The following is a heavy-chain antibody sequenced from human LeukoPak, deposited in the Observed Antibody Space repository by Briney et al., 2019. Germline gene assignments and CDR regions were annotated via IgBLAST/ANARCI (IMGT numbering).Heavy chain of an antibody. CDR1: GFTFSSYA. J-gene: IGHJ4*02. CDR3: TKWTGYGDS. CDR2: ISASGGST. Sequence: GGSLRLSCAASGFTFSSYAMSWVRQAPGKGLEWVSVISASGGSTNYADSVKGRFTISRDNSKNTLDLQMNSLRADDTAVYYCTKWTGYGDSWGQGTLVTVSS. D-gene: IGHD5-12*01. V-gene: IGHV3-23*01.